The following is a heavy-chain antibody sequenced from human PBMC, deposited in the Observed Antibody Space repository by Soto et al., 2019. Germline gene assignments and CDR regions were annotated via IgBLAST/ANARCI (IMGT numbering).Heavy chain of an antibody. CDR2: IYYSGST. D-gene: IGHD3-9*01. J-gene: IGHJ6*02. V-gene: IGHV4-61*01. Sequence: PSETLSLTCTVSGGSVSSGSYYWSWIRHPPGKGLEWIGYIYYSGSTNYNPSLKSRVTISVDTSKHQFSLKLSSVPAADTAVYYCARDTAVLPDFDRLENAGMDVWGQGTTVTVSS. CDR1: GGSVSSGSYY. CDR3: ARDTAVLPDFDRLENAGMDV.